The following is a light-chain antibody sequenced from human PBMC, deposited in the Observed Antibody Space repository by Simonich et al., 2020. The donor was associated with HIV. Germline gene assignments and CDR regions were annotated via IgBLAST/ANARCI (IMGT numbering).Light chain of an antibody. V-gene: IGLV1-40*01. Sequence: QSVLAQQPSVSGAPGQRVTISCTGNSSNIGAGFDVHWSQQLPGTTPKLLISSSTNRPSGVPDRFSGSKSDTSASLAITGLQTEDEADYYCQSYDSSLSAVVFGGGTKLTVL. CDR3: QSYDSSLSAVV. J-gene: IGLJ2*01. CDR1: SSNIGAGFD. CDR2: SST.